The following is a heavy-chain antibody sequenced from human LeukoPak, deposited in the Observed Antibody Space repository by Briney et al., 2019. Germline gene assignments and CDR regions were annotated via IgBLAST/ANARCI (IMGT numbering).Heavy chain of an antibody. V-gene: IGHV4-59*08. CDR1: GGSINNYY. D-gene: IGHD6-6*01. Sequence: SETLSLTCTISGGSINNYYWSWIRQPPGKGLEWIGYIYYNGSTTYNPSLKSRVTISVDTSKNQFSLSLSSVTAADTAVYYCARHRPGPYDYWGQGTLVTVSS. CDR2: IYYNGST. CDR3: ARHRPGPYDY. J-gene: IGHJ4*02.